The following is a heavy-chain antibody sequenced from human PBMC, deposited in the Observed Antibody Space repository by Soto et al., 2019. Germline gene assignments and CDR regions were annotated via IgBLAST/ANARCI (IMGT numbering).Heavy chain of an antibody. J-gene: IGHJ6*04. CDR2: ISAYNGNT. Sequence: ASVKVSCKASGYTFTSYGISWVRQAPGQGLEWMGWISAYNGNTNYAQKLQGRVTMTTDTSTSTAYMELRSLRSDDTAVYYCGFWSGFWSDYYYYGMDVWGKGTTVTVS. V-gene: IGHV1-18*04. CDR1: GYTFTSYG. CDR3: GFWSGFWSDYYYYGMDV. D-gene: IGHD3-3*01.